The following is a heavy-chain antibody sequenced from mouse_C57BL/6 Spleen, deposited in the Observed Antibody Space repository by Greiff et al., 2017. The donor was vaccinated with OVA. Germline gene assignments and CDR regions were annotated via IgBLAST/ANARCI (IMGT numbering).Heavy chain of an antibody. J-gene: IGHJ2*01. V-gene: IGHV10-1*01. CDR2: IRSKSNNYAT. CDR3: VRREDYSDY. Sequence: DVMLVESGGGLVQPKGSLKLSCAASGFSFNTYAMNWVRQATGKGLEWVARIRSKSNNYATYYADSVKDRFTISRDDSESMLYLQMNNLKTEDTAMYYCVRREDYSDYWGQGTTLTVSS. CDR1: GFSFNTYA.